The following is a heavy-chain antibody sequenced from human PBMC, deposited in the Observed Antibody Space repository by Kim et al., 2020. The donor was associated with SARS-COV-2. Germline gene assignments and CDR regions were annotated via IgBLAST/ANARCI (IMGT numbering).Heavy chain of an antibody. J-gene: IGHJ4*02. V-gene: IGHV5-51*01. Sequence: SPSFQGQVTISADKSISTAYLQWSSLKASDTAMYYCARLEMVATIYFDYWGQGTLVTVSS. CDR3: ARLEMVATIYFDY. D-gene: IGHD5-12*01.